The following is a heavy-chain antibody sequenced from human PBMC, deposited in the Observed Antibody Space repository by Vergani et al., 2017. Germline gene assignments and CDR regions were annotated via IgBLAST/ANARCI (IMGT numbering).Heavy chain of an antibody. CDR3: ARLAYYYDSSGYGHRIGFWFDP. J-gene: IGHJ5*02. CDR2: INHSGST. D-gene: IGHD3-22*01. CDR1: GGSVSSGSYY. V-gene: IGHV4-61*01. Sequence: QVQLQESGPGLVKPSETLSLTCTVSGGSVSSGSYYWSWIRQPPGKGLEWIGEINHSGSTNYNPSLKSRVTISVDTSKNQFSLKLSSVTAADTAVYYCARLAYYYDSSGYGHRIGFWFDPWGQGTLVTVSS.